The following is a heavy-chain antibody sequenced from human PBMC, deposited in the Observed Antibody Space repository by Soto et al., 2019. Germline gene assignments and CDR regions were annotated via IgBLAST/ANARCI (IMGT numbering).Heavy chain of an antibody. CDR2: ISSSSSYI. Sequence: GGSLRLSCAASGFTFSSYSMNWVRQAPGKGLEWVSSISSSSSYIYYADSVKGRFTISRDNAKNSLYLQMNSLRTEDTAVYYCARDPIYSSSPDLDYWGQGTLVTVSS. CDR3: ARDPIYSSSPDLDY. V-gene: IGHV3-21*01. CDR1: GFTFSSYS. J-gene: IGHJ4*02. D-gene: IGHD6-6*01.